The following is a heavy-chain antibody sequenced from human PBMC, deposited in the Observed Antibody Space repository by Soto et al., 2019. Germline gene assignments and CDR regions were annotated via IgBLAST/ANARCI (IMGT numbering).Heavy chain of an antibody. CDR1: GYTFTDYY. CDR2: INPFNGGT. CDR3: ARRNGAFDI. V-gene: IGHV1-2*04. Sequence: QVQLVQSGAEVKKPGVSVKVSCKASGYTFTDYYIHWVRQAPGQGLEWMGWINPFNGGTNYAQNFQGWVTWTRDTSSSTAYMELSSLRSDATAVYYCARRNGAFDIWGQGTMVTVSS. J-gene: IGHJ3*02.